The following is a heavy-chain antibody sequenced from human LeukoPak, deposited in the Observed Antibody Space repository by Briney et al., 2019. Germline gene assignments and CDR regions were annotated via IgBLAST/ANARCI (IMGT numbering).Heavy chain of an antibody. Sequence: HGESLNSPCKASENTFANYGRGWAGKLPGKGLRWMGIIYPGDSDTTYSPSFQGPVNSSVDKSISTAYMQGSSLKASDPAMYYCVRQKDYRHYFDYWGQGTLVTVSS. J-gene: IGHJ4*02. CDR3: VRQKDYRHYFDY. V-gene: IGHV5-51*01. D-gene: IGHD4-11*01. CDR1: ENTFANYG. CDR2: IYPGDSDT.